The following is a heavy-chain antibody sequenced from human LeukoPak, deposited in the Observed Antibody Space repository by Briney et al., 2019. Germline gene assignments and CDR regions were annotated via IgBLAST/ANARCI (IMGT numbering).Heavy chain of an antibody. CDR1: GASISSGY. CDR3: ASDPVGSNWFDP. Sequence: PSETLSLACTVSGASISSGYWSWIRQPPGKGLEWVGYIYYSGSTNYNPSLKSRVTISADMSKNQFSLRLSSVTAADTAVYYCASDPVGSNWFDPWGQGTLVTVSS. D-gene: IGHD3-10*01. J-gene: IGHJ5*02. V-gene: IGHV4-59*01. CDR2: IYYSGST.